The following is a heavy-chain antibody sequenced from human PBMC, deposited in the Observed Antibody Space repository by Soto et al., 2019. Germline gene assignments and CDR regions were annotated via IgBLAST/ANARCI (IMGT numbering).Heavy chain of an antibody. D-gene: IGHD1-26*01. V-gene: IGHV3-30-3*01. CDR2: ISYDGSNK. J-gene: IGHJ4*02. Sequence: GGSLRLSCAASGFTFSSYAMHWVRQAPGKGLEWVAVISYDGSNKYYADSVKGRFTISRDNSKNTLYLQMNSLRAEDTDVYYCARDRYSESYLGNFDYWGQGTLVTVSS. CDR3: ARDRYSESYLGNFDY. CDR1: GFTFSSYA.